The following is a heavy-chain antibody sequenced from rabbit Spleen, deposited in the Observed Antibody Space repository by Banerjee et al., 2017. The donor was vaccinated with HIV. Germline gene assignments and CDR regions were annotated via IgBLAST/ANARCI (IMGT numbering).Heavy chain of an antibody. CDR2: INTITGTA. J-gene: IGHJ4*01. D-gene: IGHD1-1*01. Sequence: QLVESGGGLVKPGASLTLTCKASGFSFSFKDVMCWVRQAPGKGLEWIACINTITGTAVYATWAKGRFTLSKTSSTTVALQMTSLTAADTAIYFCARDLTGVIGWHFDFWGQGTLVTVS. V-gene: IGHV1S45*01. CDR1: GFSFSFKDV. CDR3: ARDLTGVIGWHFDF.